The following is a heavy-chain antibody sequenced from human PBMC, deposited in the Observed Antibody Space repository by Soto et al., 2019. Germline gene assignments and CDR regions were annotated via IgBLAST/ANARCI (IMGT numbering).Heavy chain of an antibody. CDR3: AIGGLYDLWSGLFD. Sequence: QAQLQESGPGLVRPSQTLSLRCSVSGASVTSGDYYWNWIRQTPGTGLEWLGYMHDSGTTSYNPSLKSRVTISRDTSKNQFSLKLTSVSAADTAGYFCAIGGLYDLWSGLFDWGQGIRVTVSS. D-gene: IGHD3-3*01. V-gene: IGHV4-30-4*01. CDR1: GASVTSGDYY. CDR2: MHDSGTT. J-gene: IGHJ4*02.